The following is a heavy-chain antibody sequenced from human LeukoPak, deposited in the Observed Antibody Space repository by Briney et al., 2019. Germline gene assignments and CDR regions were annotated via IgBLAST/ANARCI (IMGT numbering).Heavy chain of an antibody. D-gene: IGHD1-26*01. CDR2: IKSKTDGGTT. J-gene: IGHJ3*02. CDR3: TTGPLGDAFDI. CDR1: GFPFSNAW. Sequence: PGGSLRLSCAASGFPFSNAWMSWVRQAPGKGLEWVGRIKSKTDGGTTDYAAPVKGRFTISRDDSKNTLYLQMNSLKTEDTAVYYCTTGPLGDAFDIWGQGTMVTVSS. V-gene: IGHV3-15*01.